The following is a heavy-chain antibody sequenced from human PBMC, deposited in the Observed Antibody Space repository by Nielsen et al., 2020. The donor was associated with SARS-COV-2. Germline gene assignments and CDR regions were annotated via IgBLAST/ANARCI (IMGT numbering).Heavy chain of an antibody. D-gene: IGHD3-10*01. CDR1: GFTFSSYS. V-gene: IGHV3-21*01. Sequence: GESLKISCAASGFTFSSYSMNWVRQAPGKGLEWVSSISSSSSYIYYADSVKGRFTISRDNAKNSLYLQMNSLRAEDTAVYYCARGRGTMVRGVIITTNTNHNWFDPWGQGTLVTVSS. J-gene: IGHJ5*02. CDR2: ISSSSSYI. CDR3: ARGRGTMVRGVIITTNTNHNWFDP.